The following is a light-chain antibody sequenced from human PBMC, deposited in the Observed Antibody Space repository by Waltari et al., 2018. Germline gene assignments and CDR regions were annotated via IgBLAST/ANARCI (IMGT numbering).Light chain of an antibody. CDR1: QSVLYSSNNKNY. J-gene: IGKJ4*01. Sequence: DIVMTQSPDSLAVSLGERATINCKSSQSVLYSSNNKNYLAWYQQKPGQPPKRRIYWASTRESGVPDRYSGSGSGTDFTLPISSLQAEDVAVYYCQQYYSTPPAFGGGTKVGIK. CDR2: WAS. CDR3: QQYYSTPPA. V-gene: IGKV4-1*01.